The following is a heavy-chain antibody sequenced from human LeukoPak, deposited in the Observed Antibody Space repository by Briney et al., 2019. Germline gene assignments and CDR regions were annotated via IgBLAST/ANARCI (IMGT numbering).Heavy chain of an antibody. Sequence: GGSLRLSCAASGFTFSSYAMSWVRQAPGKGLEWVSAISGSGGSTYYADSVKGRFTIFRDNSKNTLFLQMNSLTAEDTALYYCAKDKSLRYFDWLQYFQHWGQGTLVTVSS. D-gene: IGHD3-9*01. CDR3: AKDKSLRYFDWLQYFQH. V-gene: IGHV3-23*01. CDR2: ISGSGGST. J-gene: IGHJ1*01. CDR1: GFTFSSYA.